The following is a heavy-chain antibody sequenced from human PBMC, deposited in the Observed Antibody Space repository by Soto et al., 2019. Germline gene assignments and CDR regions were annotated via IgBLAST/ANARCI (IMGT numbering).Heavy chain of an antibody. D-gene: IGHD2-8*02. V-gene: IGHV3-74*01. CDR2: ISNDGTTT. Sequence: KGLVWVSRISNDGTTTNYVDSVKGRFTISRDNAKNTLYLQMNCLRVDDTAIYYCASPPYSTPEVLEESCDYWCPATLISAFQ. J-gene: IGHJ1*01. CDR3: ASPPYSTPEVLEESCDYWCPATLISAFQ.